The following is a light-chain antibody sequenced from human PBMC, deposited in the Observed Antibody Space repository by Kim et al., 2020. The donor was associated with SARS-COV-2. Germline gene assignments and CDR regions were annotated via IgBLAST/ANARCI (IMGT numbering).Light chain of an antibody. V-gene: IGKV3-15*01. CDR2: GAS. J-gene: IGKJ1*01. Sequence: AVAPGERATLSCRASQSVSSNLAWYQQKPGQAPRLLIYGASTRATGTPARFSGSGSGTEFTLTISNLQSEDVAVYYCQQYNDWWTFGQGTKVDIK. CDR3: QQYNDWWT. CDR1: QSVSSN.